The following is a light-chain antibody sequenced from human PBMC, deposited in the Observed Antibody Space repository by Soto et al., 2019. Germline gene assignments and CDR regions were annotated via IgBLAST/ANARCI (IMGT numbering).Light chain of an antibody. CDR3: QQYGSSPLT. Sequence: VLTRSPGTHSFSSGKRATVSCRASQSVSSNYLAWYQQKPGQAPRLLIYGASSRATGIPDRFSGSGSGTDFTLTISRLEPEDFAVYYCQQYGSSPLTFGGGTKVDIK. V-gene: IGKV3-20*01. CDR1: QSVSSNY. J-gene: IGKJ4*01. CDR2: GAS.